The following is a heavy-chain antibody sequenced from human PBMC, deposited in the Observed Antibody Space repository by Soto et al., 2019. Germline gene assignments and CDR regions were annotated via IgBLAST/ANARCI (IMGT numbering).Heavy chain of an antibody. Sequence: GGAPRPSRGAPGFTFSCLILERGPPAPGEGVEWVSSISSSSSYIYYADSVKGRFTISRDNAKNSLYLQMNSLRAEDTAVYYCARDRYYYDSSGYYSGFQHWGQGTLVTVSS. D-gene: IGHD3-22*01. CDR1: GFTFSCLI. V-gene: IGHV3-21*01. CDR3: ARDRYYYDSSGYYSGFQH. CDR2: ISSSSSYI. J-gene: IGHJ1*01.